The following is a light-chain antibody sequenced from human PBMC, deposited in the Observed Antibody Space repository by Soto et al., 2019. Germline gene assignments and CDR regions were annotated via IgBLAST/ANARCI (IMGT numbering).Light chain of an antibody. CDR3: QQYVTSPWA. CDR2: DAS. J-gene: IGKJ1*01. CDR1: LSVSVY. V-gene: IGKV3-20*01. Sequence: ETVLTQSPGTLSLSPGERATLSCRTSLSVSVYLDWYQQKPGQAPRLLISDASNRATGIPARFSGSGSGTDFTLTISRLEPEDFAVYYCQQYVTSPWAFGQGTKVDIK.